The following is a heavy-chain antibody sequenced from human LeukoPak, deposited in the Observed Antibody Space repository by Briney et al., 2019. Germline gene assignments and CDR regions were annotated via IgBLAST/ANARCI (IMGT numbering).Heavy chain of an antibody. V-gene: IGHV3-66*02. J-gene: IGHJ4*02. CDR2: IYSGGST. CDR1: GFTLSSNY. Sequence: GGSLRLSCAASGFTLSSNYMSWVRQAPGKGLEWVSVIYSGGSTYYADSVKGRFTISRDNSKNTLYLQMNSLRAEDTAVYYCARDRHSGSYYSENYFDYWGQGTLVTVSS. D-gene: IGHD1-26*01. CDR3: ARDRHSGSYYSENYFDY.